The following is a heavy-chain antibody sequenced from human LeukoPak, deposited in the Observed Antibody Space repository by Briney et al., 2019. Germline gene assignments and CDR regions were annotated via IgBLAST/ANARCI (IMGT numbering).Heavy chain of an antibody. Sequence: PSETLSLTFTVSGGSISSYYWSWTRQPPGKGLEWIGYIYYSGSTNYNPSLKSRVTISVDTSKNQFSLKLSSVTAADTAVYYCASVQLAVAGTGSFDYWGQGTLVTVSS. J-gene: IGHJ4*02. CDR2: IYYSGST. V-gene: IGHV4-59*01. CDR1: GGSISSYY. D-gene: IGHD6-19*01. CDR3: ASVQLAVAGTGSFDY.